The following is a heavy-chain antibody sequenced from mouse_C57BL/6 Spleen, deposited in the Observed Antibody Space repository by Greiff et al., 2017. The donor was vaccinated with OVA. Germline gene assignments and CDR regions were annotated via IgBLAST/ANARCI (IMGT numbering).Heavy chain of an antibody. CDR1: GYTFTSYW. D-gene: IGHD2-3*01. Sequence: VQLQESGAELVRPGSSVKLSCKASGYTFTSYWMDWVKQRPGQGLEWIGNIYPSDSETHYNQKFKDKATLTVDKSSSTAYMQLSSLTSEDSAVYYCARDGYYGFAYWGQGTLVTVSA. CDR3: ARDGYYGFAY. CDR2: IYPSDSET. J-gene: IGHJ3*01. V-gene: IGHV1-61*01.